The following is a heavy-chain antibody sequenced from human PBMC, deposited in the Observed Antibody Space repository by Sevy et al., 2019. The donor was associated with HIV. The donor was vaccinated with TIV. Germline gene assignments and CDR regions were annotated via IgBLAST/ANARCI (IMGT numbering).Heavy chain of an antibody. J-gene: IGHJ1*01. D-gene: IGHD3-3*01. CDR1: XXXXSXYG. Sequence: GGSLXLXXAAXXXXXSXYGMXXXXXAXXXXLEXXXXXXXXXTXXXYADSVKGRFTISRDNSKNTLYLQMNSLRVEDTAVYYCAREDXRVXXXGXXXXXXGXGTLVTVSS. V-gene: IGHV3-33*01. CDR2: XXXXXTXX. CDR3: AREDXRVXXXGXXXXX.